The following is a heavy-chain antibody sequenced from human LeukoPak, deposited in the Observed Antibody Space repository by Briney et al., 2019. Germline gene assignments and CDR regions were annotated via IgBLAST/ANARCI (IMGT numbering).Heavy chain of an antibody. V-gene: IGHV3-7*01. CDR2: INQDGSVK. Sequence: PGGSLRLSCAASTLTFSTYWMTWVRQTPGKGLEFVANINQDGSVKNYVGSVKGRFTISRDNPKNSLYLQMNSLRADDTAVYYCARDPGFSSFDYWGQGTLVTVSS. D-gene: IGHD3-3*02. CDR3: ARDPGFSSFDY. CDR1: TLTFSTYW. J-gene: IGHJ4*02.